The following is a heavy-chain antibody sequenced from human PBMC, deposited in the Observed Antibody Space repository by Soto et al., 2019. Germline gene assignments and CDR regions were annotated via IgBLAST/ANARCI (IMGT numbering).Heavy chain of an antibody. V-gene: IGHV4-34*01. CDR3: ARGLIAVAGPGNYYYYMDV. J-gene: IGHJ6*03. D-gene: IGHD6-19*01. Sequence: SETLSLTCAVYGGSFSGYYWSWIRQPPGKGLEWIGEINHSGSTNYNPSLKSRVTISVDTSKNQFSLKLSSVTAADTAVYYCARGLIAVAGPGNYYYYMDVWGKGTTVTVSS. CDR1: GGSFSGYY. CDR2: INHSGST.